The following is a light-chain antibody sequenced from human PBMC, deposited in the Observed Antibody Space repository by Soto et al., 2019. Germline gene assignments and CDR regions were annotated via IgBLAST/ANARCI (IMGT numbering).Light chain of an antibody. V-gene: IGKV3-20*01. Sequence: ESVLTQSPGTLSLSPGEKATLSCRASQSVSSSYLAWYQQKPGQAPRLLIYGASSRATGIPDRFSGSGSGTDCTLTVSRLEPEDFAVYYCRQFGSSSWTFGQGTTVEIK. J-gene: IGKJ1*01. CDR1: QSVSSSY. CDR3: RQFGSSSWT. CDR2: GAS.